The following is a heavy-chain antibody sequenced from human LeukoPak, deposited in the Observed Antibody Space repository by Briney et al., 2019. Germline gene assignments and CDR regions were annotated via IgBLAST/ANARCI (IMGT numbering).Heavy chain of an antibody. Sequence: GGSLRLSCAASGFTFSSYGMHWVRQAPGKGLEWVAVISYDGSNKYYADSVKGRFTISRDNSKNTLYLQMNSLRAEDTAVYYCARDLVGATGYWGQGTLVTVSS. CDR3: ARDLVGATGY. V-gene: IGHV3-30*03. CDR1: GFTFSSYG. D-gene: IGHD1-26*01. J-gene: IGHJ4*02. CDR2: ISYDGSNK.